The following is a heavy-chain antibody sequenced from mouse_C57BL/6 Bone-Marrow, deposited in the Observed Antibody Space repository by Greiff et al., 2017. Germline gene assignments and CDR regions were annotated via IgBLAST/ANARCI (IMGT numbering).Heavy chain of an antibody. CDR1: GYTFTSYW. CDR3: ASPVEVHFDY. V-gene: IGHV1-55*01. Sequence: VQLQESGAELVKPGASVKMSCKASGYTFTSYWITWVKQRPGQGLEWIGDIYPGSGSTNYNEKFKSKATLTVDTSSSTAYMQLSSLTSEDSAVYYCASPVEVHFDYWGQGTTLAVSS. CDR2: IYPGSGST. J-gene: IGHJ2*01.